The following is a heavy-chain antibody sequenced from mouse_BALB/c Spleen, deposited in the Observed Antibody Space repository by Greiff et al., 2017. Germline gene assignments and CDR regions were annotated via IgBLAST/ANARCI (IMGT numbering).Heavy chain of an antibody. Sequence: EVMLVESGGGLVQPGGSLRLSCATSGFTFTDYYMSWVRQPPGKALEWLGFIRNKANGYTTEYSASVKGRFTISRDNSQSILYLQMNTLRAEDSATYNFARDEDGNYDAMDDWGQGTSVTVSS. V-gene: IGHV7-3*02. CDR3: ARDEDGNYDAMDD. CDR2: IRNKANGYTT. J-gene: IGHJ4*01. CDR1: GFTFTDYY. D-gene: IGHD2-1*01.